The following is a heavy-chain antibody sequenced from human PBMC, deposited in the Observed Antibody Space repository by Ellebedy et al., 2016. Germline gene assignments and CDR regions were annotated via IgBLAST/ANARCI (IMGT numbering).Heavy chain of an antibody. Sequence: GGSLRLSXAVSGFTFSSYSFNWIRQAPGKGLEWVSPISSSGSLKFYADSLRDRFTISRDNAKNLLHLQMNSLTAEDTAVYFCTREAGGSFVDSWGQGVLVTVSS. CDR1: GFTFSSYS. CDR3: TREAGGSFVDS. V-gene: IGHV3-21*06. J-gene: IGHJ4*02. CDR2: ISSSGSLK. D-gene: IGHD1-26*01.